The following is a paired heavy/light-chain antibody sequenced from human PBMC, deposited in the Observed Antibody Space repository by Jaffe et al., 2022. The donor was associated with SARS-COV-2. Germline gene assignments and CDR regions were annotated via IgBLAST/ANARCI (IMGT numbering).Light chain of an antibody. CDR2: AAS. V-gene: IGKV1-9*01. Sequence: DIQLTQSPSFLSASVGDRVTITCRASQGISSYLAWYQQKPGKAPKLLIYAASTLQSGVPSRFSGSGSGTEFTLTISSLQPEDFATYYCQQLNSYPPVTFGPGTKVDIK. CDR1: QGISSY. CDR3: QQLNSYPPVT. J-gene: IGKJ3*01.
Heavy chain of an antibody. Sequence: QVQLVESGGGVVQPGRSLRLSCAASGFTFSSYAMHWVRQAPGKGLEWVAVISYDGSNKYYADSVKGRFTISRDNSKNTLYLQMNSLRAEDTAVYYCARDLRYSYGPQIYYYYYGMDVWGQGTTVTVSS. CDR3: ARDLRYSYGPQIYYYYYGMDV. CDR2: ISYDGSNK. D-gene: IGHD5-18*01. J-gene: IGHJ6*02. V-gene: IGHV3-30-3*01. CDR1: GFTFSSYA.